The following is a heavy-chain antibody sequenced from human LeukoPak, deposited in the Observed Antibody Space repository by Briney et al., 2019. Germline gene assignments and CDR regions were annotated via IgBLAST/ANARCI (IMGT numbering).Heavy chain of an antibody. D-gene: IGHD5-12*01. J-gene: IGHJ4*02. CDR1: GGSISSGSYY. V-gene: IGHV4-61*10. CDR3: AGANSGYYREDSYFDS. CDR2: IYYSGNT. Sequence: SETLSLTCTVSGGSISSGSYYWSWIRQPAGKGLEWIGYIYYSGNTYYNPSLKSRVTISVDTSKNQFSLKLSSVTAADTAVFYCAGANSGYYREDSYFDSWGQGTLVTVSS.